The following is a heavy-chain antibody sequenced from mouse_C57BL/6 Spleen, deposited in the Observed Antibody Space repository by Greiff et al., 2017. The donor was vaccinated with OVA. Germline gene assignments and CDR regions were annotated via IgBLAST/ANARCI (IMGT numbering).Heavy chain of an antibody. Sequence: QVQLQQSGAELVRPGPSVKVSCKASGYAFTNYLIEWVKQRPGQGLEWIGVINPGSGGTNYNEKFKGKATLTADKSSSTAYMQLSSLTSEDSAVYFCARGGGFYYAMDYWGQGTSVTVSS. CDR2: INPGSGGT. CDR1: GYAFTNYL. V-gene: IGHV1-54*01. J-gene: IGHJ4*01. CDR3: ARGGGFYYAMDY.